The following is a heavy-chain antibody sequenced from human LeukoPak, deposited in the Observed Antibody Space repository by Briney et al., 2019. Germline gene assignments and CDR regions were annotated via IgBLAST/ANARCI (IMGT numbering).Heavy chain of an antibody. CDR3: AKKSPDSSGNPAYD. Sequence: GGSLRLSCAASAFSVTNNYMTWVRQAPGKGLEWVSIIYTGGSTYYADSVRGRFTISRDNAKNTLYLQMNSLRAEDTAVYYCAKKSPDSSGNPAYDWGQGTLVTVSS. V-gene: IGHV3-53*01. CDR1: AFSVTNNY. CDR2: IYTGGST. J-gene: IGHJ4*02. D-gene: IGHD4-23*01.